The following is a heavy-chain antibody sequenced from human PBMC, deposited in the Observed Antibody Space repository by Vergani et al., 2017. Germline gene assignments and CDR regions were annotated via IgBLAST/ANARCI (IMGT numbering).Heavy chain of an antibody. CDR2: IHYSGST. V-gene: IGHV4-59*01. Sequence: QVQLQESGPGLVKPSETLSLTCTVSGGSISSYYWSWIRQPPGKGLEWIGYIHYSGSTNYNPSLKSRVTISVDTSKNQFSLKLSSVTAADTAVYYCAREEMVRGVIGWRGGDLSYYYYYGMDVWGQGTTVTVSS. CDR1: GGSISSYY. J-gene: IGHJ6*02. D-gene: IGHD3-10*01. CDR3: AREEMVRGVIGWRGGDLSYYYYYGMDV.